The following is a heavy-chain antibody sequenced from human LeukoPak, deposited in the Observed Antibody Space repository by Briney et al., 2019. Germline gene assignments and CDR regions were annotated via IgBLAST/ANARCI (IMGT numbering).Heavy chain of an antibody. CDR2: IYYSGST. CDR3: ARVSPYSSGGSFDY. CDR1: GGSISSYY. V-gene: IGHV4-59*01. J-gene: IGHJ4*02. Sequence: PSETLSLTCTVSGGSISSYYWSWIRQPPGKGLEWIGYIYYSGSTNYNPSLKSRVTISVDTSKNQFSLKLSSVTAADTAVYYCARVSPYSSGGSFDYWGQGTLVTVSS. D-gene: IGHD6-19*01.